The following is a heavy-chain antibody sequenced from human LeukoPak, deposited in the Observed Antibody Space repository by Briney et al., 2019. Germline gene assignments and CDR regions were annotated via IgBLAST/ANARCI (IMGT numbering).Heavy chain of an antibody. CDR1: GFTFSSYG. CDR2: ISYDGSNK. CDR3: ARSGYVAAAGTYDYYYYYGMDV. V-gene: IGHV3-30*03. Sequence: GGSLRLSCAASGFTFSSYGMHWVRQAPGKGLEWVAVISYDGSNKYYADSVKGRFTISRDNSKNTLYLQMNSLRAEDTAVYYCARSGYVAAAGTYDYYYYYGMDVWGQGTSVTVSS. D-gene: IGHD6-13*01. J-gene: IGHJ6*02.